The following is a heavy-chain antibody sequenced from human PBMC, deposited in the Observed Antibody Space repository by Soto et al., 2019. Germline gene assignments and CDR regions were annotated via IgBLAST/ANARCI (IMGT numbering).Heavy chain of an antibody. Sequence: SETLSLTCTVSGGSISSGGYYWSWIRQHPGKGLEWIGYIYYSGSTYYNPSLKSRVTISVDTSKNQFSLKLSSVTAADTAVYYCARDKRRPDPFFDYWGQGTLVTVS. CDR3: ARDKRRPDPFFDY. J-gene: IGHJ4*02. D-gene: IGHD1-1*01. CDR1: GGSISSGGYY. V-gene: IGHV4-31*03. CDR2: IYYSGST.